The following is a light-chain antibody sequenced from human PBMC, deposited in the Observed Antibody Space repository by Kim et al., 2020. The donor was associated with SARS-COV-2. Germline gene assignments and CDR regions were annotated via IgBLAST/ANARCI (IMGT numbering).Light chain of an antibody. CDR2: RNN. CDR3: AAWDDSLSGYV. J-gene: IGLJ1*01. V-gene: IGLV1-47*01. Sequence: QLVLTQPPSASGTPGQRVTISCSGSSSNTGSNYVYWYQQLPGTAPKVLIYRNNQRPSGVPDRFSGSKSGTSASLAISGLRSEDEADYYCAAWDDSLSGYVFGTGTKVT. CDR1: SSNTGSNY.